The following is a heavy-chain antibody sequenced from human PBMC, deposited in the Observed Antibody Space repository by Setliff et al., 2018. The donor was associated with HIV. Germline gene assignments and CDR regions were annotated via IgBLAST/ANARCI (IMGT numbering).Heavy chain of an antibody. CDR1: GGTFSNYA. CDR2: IIPMLSIA. Sequence: ASVKVSCKASGGTFSNYAITWVRQAPGQGLELMGGIIPMLSIANYAQKFRGRVTLTADKSTSTAYMELSSLRSEDTAVYYCAKVSFDSSVLAHYYYYYMDVWGKGTTVTVSS. D-gene: IGHD6-19*01. V-gene: IGHV1-69*10. CDR3: AKVSFDSSVLAHYYYYYMDV. J-gene: IGHJ6*03.